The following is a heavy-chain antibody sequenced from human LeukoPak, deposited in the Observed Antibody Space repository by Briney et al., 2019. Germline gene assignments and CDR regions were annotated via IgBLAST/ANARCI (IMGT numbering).Heavy chain of an antibody. CDR3: ARLPSGDY. D-gene: IGHD3-10*01. J-gene: IGHJ4*02. CDR1: SFTVSSSY. V-gene: IGHV3-66*04. Sequence: GGSLRLSCAASSFTVSSSYMTWVRQAPGKGLEWVSIIYSGGSTYYADSVKGRFAISRDISKNTLYLQMNSLRAEDTAVYYCARLPSGDYWGQGTLVTVSS. CDR2: IYSGGST.